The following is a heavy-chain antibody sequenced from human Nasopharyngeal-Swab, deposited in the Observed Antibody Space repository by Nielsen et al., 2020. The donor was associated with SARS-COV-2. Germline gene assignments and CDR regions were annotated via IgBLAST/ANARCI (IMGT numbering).Heavy chain of an antibody. J-gene: IGHJ6*02. V-gene: IGHV3-30*18. D-gene: IGHD6-25*01. Sequence: GESLKISCAASGFTFSSYGMHWVRQAPGKGLEWVAVISYDGSNTYYADSVKGRFTISRDNSKNTLYLQMNSLRAEDTAVYYCAKDCGLRAAYYYYGMDVWGQGTTVTVSS. CDR2: ISYDGSNT. CDR3: AKDCGLRAAYYYYGMDV. CDR1: GFTFSSYG.